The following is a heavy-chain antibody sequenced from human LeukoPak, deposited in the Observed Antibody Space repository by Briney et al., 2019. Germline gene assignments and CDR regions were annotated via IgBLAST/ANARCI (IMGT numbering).Heavy chain of an antibody. J-gene: IGHJ2*01. D-gene: IGHD3/OR15-3a*01. CDR3: ARGIRDWLLTRVLSWYFDL. Sequence: PSETLSLTCAVYGGSFSGYYWSWIRQPPGKGLEWIGEINHSGSTNYNPSLKSRVTISVDTSKNQFSLKLSSVTAADTAVYYCARGIRDWLLTRVLSWYFDLWAVAPWSLSPQ. CDR2: INHSGST. V-gene: IGHV4-34*01. CDR1: GGSFSGYY.